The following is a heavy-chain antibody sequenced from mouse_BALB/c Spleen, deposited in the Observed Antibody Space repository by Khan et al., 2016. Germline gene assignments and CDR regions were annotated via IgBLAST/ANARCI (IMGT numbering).Heavy chain of an antibody. CDR2: INTETGEA. J-gene: IGHJ3*01. CDR1: GYTFTDYS. V-gene: IGHV9-2-1*01. CDR3: VRRYNSGPFAF. D-gene: IGHD1-3*01. Sequence: QIQLVQSGLELKKPGETVKISCKASGYTFTDYSIHWVKQAPGKGFKWMGWINTETGEATYADDFKGRFAFSLETSASTAHFQIDNLKNEDTSTYFCVRRYNSGPFAFWGKGTLVTVSA.